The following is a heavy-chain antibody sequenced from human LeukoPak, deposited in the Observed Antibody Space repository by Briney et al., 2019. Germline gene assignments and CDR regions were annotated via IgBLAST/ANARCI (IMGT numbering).Heavy chain of an antibody. J-gene: IGHJ4*02. V-gene: IGHV3-21*01. Sequence: KTGGSLRLSCVASGSTFSTFRMNWVRQAPGKGLEWVSSISSGSTSIYYEDSVKGRFTTSRDNAKNSLHLQMNSLRAEDTAVYYCARDYSLWGQGTLVTVSS. D-gene: IGHD2-21*01. CDR2: ISSGSTSI. CDR1: GSTFSTFR. CDR3: ARDYSL.